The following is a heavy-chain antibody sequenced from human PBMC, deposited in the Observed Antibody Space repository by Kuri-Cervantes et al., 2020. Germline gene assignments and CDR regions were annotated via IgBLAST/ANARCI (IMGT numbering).Heavy chain of an antibody. D-gene: IGHD2-15*01. CDR3: ARGKPGYCSGGSCSYYFDY. Sequence: SETLSLTCTVSGYSISSGYYWGWIRQPPGKGLEWIGSIYHSGSTYYNPSLKSRVTISVDTSKNQFSLKLSSVTAADTAVYYCARGKPGYCSGGSCSYYFDYWGQGTLVTVSS. V-gene: IGHV4-38-2*02. CDR2: IYHSGST. J-gene: IGHJ4*02. CDR1: GYSISSGYY.